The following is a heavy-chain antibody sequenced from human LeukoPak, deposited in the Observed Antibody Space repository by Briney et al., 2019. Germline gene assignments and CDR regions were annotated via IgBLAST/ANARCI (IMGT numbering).Heavy chain of an antibody. CDR2: IKPDGSEK. Sequence: SGGSLRLSCAASGFTFSSYAMSWVRQAPGKGLEWVANIKPDGSEKYYVDSVKGRFTISRDNPRNSLYLQMTSLRAEDTALYYCARDTHLSYAAGFDYWGQGTLVTVSS. J-gene: IGHJ4*02. D-gene: IGHD3-16*01. V-gene: IGHV3-7*01. CDR3: ARDTHLSYAAGFDY. CDR1: GFTFSSYA.